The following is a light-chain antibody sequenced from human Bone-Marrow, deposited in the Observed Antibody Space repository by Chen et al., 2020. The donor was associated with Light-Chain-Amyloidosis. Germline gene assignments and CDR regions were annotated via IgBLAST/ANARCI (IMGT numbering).Light chain of an antibody. Sequence: SYELTHPPSVSASPGQTARITGSGDDLPTKYAYWYQQKPGQAPVLVIHRDTERPSGISERFSGSSSGTTATLTISGVQAEDEADYHCQSADSSGTYEVIFGGGTKLTVL. CDR3: QSADSSGTYEVI. CDR1: DLPTKY. J-gene: IGLJ2*01. CDR2: RDT. V-gene: IGLV3-25*03.